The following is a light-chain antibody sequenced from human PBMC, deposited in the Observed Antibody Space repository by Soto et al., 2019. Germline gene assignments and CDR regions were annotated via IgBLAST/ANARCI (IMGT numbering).Light chain of an antibody. Sequence: EIVLTQSPGTLSLSPGERATLSCRASQTVNSIYLAWYQQKPGQAPRLIIYGTSIRATGVPDRFSGSGSGTDFTLTISRLEPEDCAVYYCQQYDTSPRTLGQGTKVEIK. CDR1: QTVNSIY. J-gene: IGKJ1*01. V-gene: IGKV3-20*01. CDR3: QQYDTSPRT. CDR2: GTS.